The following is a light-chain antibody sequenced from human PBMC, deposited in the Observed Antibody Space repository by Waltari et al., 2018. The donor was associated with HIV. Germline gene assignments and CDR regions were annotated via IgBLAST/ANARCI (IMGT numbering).Light chain of an antibody. Sequence: DIQMTQSPSTLSASIGDIFTITCRASQGVNNWLDWYQQKPRKAPKLLIYKATTLEFGVPTVFSGSASGTEFTLIIDSLQPDDFATYYCQQYNSDFYTFGQGTRLEIK. V-gene: IGKV1-5*03. CDR3: QQYNSDFYT. J-gene: IGKJ2*01. CDR2: KAT. CDR1: QGVNNW.